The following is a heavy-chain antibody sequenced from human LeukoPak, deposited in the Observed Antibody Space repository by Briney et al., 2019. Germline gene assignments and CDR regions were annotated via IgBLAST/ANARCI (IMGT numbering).Heavy chain of an antibody. CDR3: ARDSPGYLAYDS. D-gene: IGHD1-1*01. Sequence: PGGSLRLSCAASGFTFSNYWMTWVRQAPGKGPEWVAKIKEDGSATYYVDSVKGRFTISRDNAKKSLYLQMNSLRPEDTAVYYCARDSPGYLAYDSWGQGTLVTVSS. V-gene: IGHV3-7*04. J-gene: IGHJ4*02. CDR2: IKEDGSAT. CDR1: GFTFSNYW.